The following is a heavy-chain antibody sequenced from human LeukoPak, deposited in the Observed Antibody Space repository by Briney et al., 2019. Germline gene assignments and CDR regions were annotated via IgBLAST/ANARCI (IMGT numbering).Heavy chain of an antibody. CDR3: AKGVYYDSSGGIDY. CDR2: ISWNSGSI. D-gene: IGHD3-22*01. CDR1: GFTFDDYA. J-gene: IGHJ4*02. Sequence: GGSLRLSCAASGFTFDDYAMHWVRQAPGKGPEWVSGISWNSGSIGYADSVKGRFTISRDNAKNSLYLQMNSLRAEDMALYYCAKGVYYDSSGGIDYWGQGTLVTVSS. V-gene: IGHV3-9*03.